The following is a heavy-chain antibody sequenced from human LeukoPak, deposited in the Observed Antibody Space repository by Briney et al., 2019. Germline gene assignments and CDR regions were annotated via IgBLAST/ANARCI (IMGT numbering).Heavy chain of an antibody. CDR3: TRVVRGVSNIYYYYYYMDV. D-gene: IGHD3-10*01. Sequence: PGGSLRLSCTASGFTFGDYAMSWVRQAPGKGLEWVGFIRSKAYGGTAEYAASVKGRFTISRDDSKSIAYLQMNSLKTEDTAVYYCTRVVRGVSNIYYYYYYMDVWGKGTTVTISS. CDR1: GFTFGDYA. CDR2: IRSKAYGGTA. J-gene: IGHJ6*03. V-gene: IGHV3-49*04.